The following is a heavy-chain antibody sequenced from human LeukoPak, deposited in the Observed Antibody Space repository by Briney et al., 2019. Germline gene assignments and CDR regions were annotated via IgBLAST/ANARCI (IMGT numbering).Heavy chain of an antibody. CDR2: IYYKGNT. CDR1: GGSISVYF. Sequence: SETLSLTCNVSGGSISVYFWSWIRQPPGKGLEWIGHIYYKGNTNYNSSLQSRVTISIDTSKTQFSLNLSSVTAADTAVYYCARDQYSSSWYGDFNWFDPWGQGTLVTVSS. J-gene: IGHJ5*02. V-gene: IGHV4-59*01. D-gene: IGHD6-13*01. CDR3: ARDQYSSSWYGDFNWFDP.